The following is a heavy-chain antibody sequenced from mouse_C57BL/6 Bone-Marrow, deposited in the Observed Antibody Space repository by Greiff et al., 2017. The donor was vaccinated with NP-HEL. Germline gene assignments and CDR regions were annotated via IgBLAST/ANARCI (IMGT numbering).Heavy chain of an antibody. CDR1: GFTFSDYG. CDR2: ISSGSSTI. D-gene: IGHD1-1*01. CDR3: AHYGSSYPFAY. Sequence: VKLVESGGGLVKPGGSLKLFCAASGFTFSDYGMHWVRQAPEKGLEWVAYISSGSSTIYYADTVKGRFTISRDNAKNTLFLHMTSLRSEDTAMYYCAHYGSSYPFAYWGQGTLVTVSA. J-gene: IGHJ3*01. V-gene: IGHV5-17*01.